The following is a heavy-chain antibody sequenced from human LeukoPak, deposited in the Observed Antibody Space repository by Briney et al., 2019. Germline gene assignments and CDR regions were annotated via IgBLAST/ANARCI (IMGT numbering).Heavy chain of an antibody. CDR1: GGSFSGYY. V-gene: IGHV4-34*01. D-gene: IGHD6-13*01. CDR2: INHSGST. CDR3: ARASYSSSWPFDY. Sequence: SETLSLTCAVYGGSFSGYYWSWVRQPPGKGLEWIGEINHSGSTNYNPSLNSRVIISVDTSKNQFSLKLSSVTAADTAVYYCARASYSSSWPFDYWGQGTLVTVSS. J-gene: IGHJ4*02.